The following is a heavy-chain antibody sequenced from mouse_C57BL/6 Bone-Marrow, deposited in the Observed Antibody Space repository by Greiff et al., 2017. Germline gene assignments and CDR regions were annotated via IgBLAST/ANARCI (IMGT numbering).Heavy chain of an antibody. CDR1: GYTFTDYY. J-gene: IGHJ4*01. D-gene: IGHD2-4*01. CDR2: INPNNGGT. CDR3: ARGGLRRGGYAMDY. Sequence: EVQLQQSGPELVKPGASVKISCKASGYTFTDYYMNWVKQSHGKSLEWIGDINPNNGGTSYNQKFKGKATLTVDQSSSTAYMELRSRPSEDSAVYYCARGGLRRGGYAMDYWGQGTSVTVSS. V-gene: IGHV1-26*01.